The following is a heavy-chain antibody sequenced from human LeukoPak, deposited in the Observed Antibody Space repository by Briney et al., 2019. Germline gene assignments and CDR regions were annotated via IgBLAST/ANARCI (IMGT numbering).Heavy chain of an antibody. Sequence: PGGSLRLSCAASGFTFSSYAMSWVRQAPGKGLEWVSAISGSGGSTYYADSVKGRFNISRDNSKNTLYLQMNSLRAEDTAVYYCAKRWDYDFWSGYPPRDWFDPWGQGTLVTVSS. CDR3: AKRWDYDFWSGYPPRDWFDP. CDR1: GFTFSSYA. J-gene: IGHJ5*02. CDR2: ISGSGGST. D-gene: IGHD3-3*01. V-gene: IGHV3-23*01.